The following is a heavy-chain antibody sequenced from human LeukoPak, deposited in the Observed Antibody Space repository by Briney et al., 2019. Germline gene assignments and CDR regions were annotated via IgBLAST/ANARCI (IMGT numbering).Heavy chain of an antibody. J-gene: IGHJ6*02. CDR2: ISSSSSYI. D-gene: IGHD2-2*01. CDR3: ARDRDIVVVVPYYYYGMDV. V-gene: IGHV3-21*01. Sequence: GGSLRLSCAASGFTFSSYSMTWVRQAPGKGLEWVSSISSSSSYIYYADSVKGRFTISRDNAKNSLYLQMNSLRAEDTAVYYCARDRDIVVVVPYYYYGMDVWGQGTTVTVSS. CDR1: GFTFSSYS.